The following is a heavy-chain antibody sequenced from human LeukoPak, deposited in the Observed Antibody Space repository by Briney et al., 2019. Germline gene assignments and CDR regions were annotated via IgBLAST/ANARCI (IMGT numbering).Heavy chain of an antibody. D-gene: IGHD6-6*01. CDR1: GYTFTGYY. J-gene: IGHJ6*02. Sequence: ASVKVSCKASGYTFTGYYMHWVRQAPGQGLEWTGIINPSGGSTSYAQKFQGRVAMTRDTSTSTVYMELSSLRSEDTAVYYCARVPPVPPYGMDVWGQGTTVTVSS. CDR2: INPSGGST. V-gene: IGHV1-46*01. CDR3: ARVPPVPPYGMDV.